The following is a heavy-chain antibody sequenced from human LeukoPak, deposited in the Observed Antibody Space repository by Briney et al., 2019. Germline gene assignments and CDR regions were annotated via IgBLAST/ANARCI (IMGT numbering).Heavy chain of an antibody. D-gene: IGHD3-10*01. CDR1: GGSVASRAYC. J-gene: IGHJ4*02. Sequence: SETLSLTCSVSGGSVASRAYCWSWIRQPPGKGLEWIGYSCYSGTTYYNPSLKSRVTISIDTSMNQLSLRLSSVTAADTAIYYCARYYGSGGYPFDYWGPGTVVTVSS. CDR2: SCYSGTT. V-gene: IGHV4-30-4*01. CDR3: ARYYGSGGYPFDY.